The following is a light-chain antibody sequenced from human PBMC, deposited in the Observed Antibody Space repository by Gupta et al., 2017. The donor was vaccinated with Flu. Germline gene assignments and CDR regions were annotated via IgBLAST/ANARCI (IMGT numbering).Light chain of an antibody. J-gene: IGKJ4*01. Sequence: TVMTHSPLSLPVTPGESASISCRSSQSLLHSNGYNYLVWYLQKPGQSPQLLIYLGSNRVSGGLDRLFGSGGGREFTLKIIRGEDEDVCVYYYWQALQSPLLTFGGGTKVEIK. V-gene: IGKV2-28*01. CDR2: LGS. CDR3: WQALQSPLLT. CDR1: QSLLHSNGYNY.